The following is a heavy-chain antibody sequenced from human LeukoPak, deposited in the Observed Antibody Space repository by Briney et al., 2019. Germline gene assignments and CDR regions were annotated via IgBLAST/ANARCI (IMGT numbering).Heavy chain of an antibody. Sequence: SETLSLTCAVSGGSISSGGYSWSWIRQPPGKGLEWIGYIYHSGSTYYNPSLKSRVTISVDRSKNQFSLKLSSVTAADTAVYYCARGVRSSGDAFDIWGQGTMVTVSS. D-gene: IGHD3-10*01. J-gene: IGHJ3*02. CDR2: IYHSGST. CDR1: GGSISSGGYS. CDR3: ARGVRSSGDAFDI. V-gene: IGHV4-30-2*01.